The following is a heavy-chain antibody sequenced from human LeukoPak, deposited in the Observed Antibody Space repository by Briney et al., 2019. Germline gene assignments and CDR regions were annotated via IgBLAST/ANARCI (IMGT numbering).Heavy chain of an antibody. V-gene: IGHV4-4*07. J-gene: IGHJ3*02. Sequence: SETLSLTCTVSGGSISSYYWSWIRQPAGKGLEWIGRIYTSGSTNYNPSLKSRVTISVDTSKNQFSLKLSSVTAADTAVYYCARPKRITEGSLYDAFDIWGQGTMVTVSS. CDR1: GGSISSYY. D-gene: IGHD1-14*01. CDR3: ARPKRITEGSLYDAFDI. CDR2: IYTSGST.